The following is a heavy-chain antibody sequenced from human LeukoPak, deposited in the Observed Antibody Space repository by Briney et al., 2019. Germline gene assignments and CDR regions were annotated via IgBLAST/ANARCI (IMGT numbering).Heavy chain of an antibody. CDR3: ARDLPVTTHAFDI. V-gene: IGHV3-66*01. Sequence: GGSLRLSCAASGFTVSSNYMSWVRQAPGKGLEWVSVIYSGGSTYYADSVKGRFTISRDNSKNTLSLQMNSLRAEDTAVYYCARDLPVTTHAFDIWGEGTMVTVSS. J-gene: IGHJ3*02. D-gene: IGHD4-17*01. CDR2: IYSGGST. CDR1: GFTVSSNY.